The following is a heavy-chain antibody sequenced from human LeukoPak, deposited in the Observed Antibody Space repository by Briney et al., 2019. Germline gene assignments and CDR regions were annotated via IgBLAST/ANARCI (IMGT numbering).Heavy chain of an antibody. V-gene: IGHV3-21*01. CDR1: GFTFSSYS. CDR2: ISSSSSYI. D-gene: IGHD3-22*01. CDR3: ARSRLDLYYYDSSGYYYDY. Sequence: GGSLRLSCAASGFTFSSYSMNWVRQAPGKGLEWVSFISSSSSYIYYADSVKGRFTISRDNAKNSLFLQMNSLRAEDTAVYYCARSRLDLYYYDSSGYYYDYWGQGTLVTVSS. J-gene: IGHJ4*02.